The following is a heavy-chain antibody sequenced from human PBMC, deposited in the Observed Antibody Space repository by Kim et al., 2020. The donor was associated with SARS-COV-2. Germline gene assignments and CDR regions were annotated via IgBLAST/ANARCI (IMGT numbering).Heavy chain of an antibody. D-gene: IGHD6-19*01. V-gene: IGHV3-30*18. CDR1: GFTFSSYG. J-gene: IGHJ4*02. Sequence: GGSLRLSCAASGFTFSSYGMHWVRQAPGKGLEWVAVISYDGSNKYYADSVKGRFTISRDNSKNTLYLQMNSLRAEDTAVYYCAKGLGGWPPGFDYWGQGTLVTVSS. CDR3: AKGLGGWPPGFDY. CDR2: ISYDGSNK.